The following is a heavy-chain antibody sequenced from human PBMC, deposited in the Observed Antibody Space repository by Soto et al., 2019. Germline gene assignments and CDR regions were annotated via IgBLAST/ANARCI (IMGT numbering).Heavy chain of an antibody. Sequence: PSETLSLTCTVSGGSFSSGDYYWSWSRQTPGKGLEWIGYIYYTGTTYYSPSLQSRVTISLDTSKKQFSLQLNSVTAADTAVYYCARVRAYSYGYEDYWGQGTLVTVS. CDR2: IYYTGTT. V-gene: IGHV4-30-4*01. J-gene: IGHJ4*02. CDR3: ARVRAYSYGYEDY. D-gene: IGHD5-18*01. CDR1: GGSFSSGDYY.